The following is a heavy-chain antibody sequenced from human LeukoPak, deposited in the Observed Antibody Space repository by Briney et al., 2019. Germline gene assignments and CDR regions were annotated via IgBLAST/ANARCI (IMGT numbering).Heavy chain of an antibody. V-gene: IGHV3-64D*06. CDR2: ISSNGGST. J-gene: IGHJ4*02. CDR1: GFTFSSYA. D-gene: IGHD4-11*01. Sequence: GGSLRLSCSASGFTFSSYAMHWVRQAPGKGLEYVSAISSNGGSTYYADSVKGRFTISRDNSKNTPYLQMSSLRAEDTALYYCVKGGVVTTRPFDYWGQGTLVTVSS. CDR3: VKGGVVTTRPFDY.